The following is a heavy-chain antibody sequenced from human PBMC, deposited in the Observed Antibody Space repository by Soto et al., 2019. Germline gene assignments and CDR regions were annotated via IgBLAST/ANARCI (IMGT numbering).Heavy chain of an antibody. Sequence: QVQLVESGGGVVQPGRSLRLSCAASGFTFSSYGMHWVRQAPGKGREWVALIWFDGSDKYYTKSVKGRFTISRDNSKTTLYLSMHSLRAGDTVVYYCARLYCRACSCLSVGAFGIRGRGRMVTVSS. V-gene: IGHV3-33*01. CDR2: IWFDGSDK. CDR3: ARLYCRACSCLSVGAFGI. CDR1: GFTFSSYG. D-gene: IGHD2-15*01. J-gene: IGHJ3*02.